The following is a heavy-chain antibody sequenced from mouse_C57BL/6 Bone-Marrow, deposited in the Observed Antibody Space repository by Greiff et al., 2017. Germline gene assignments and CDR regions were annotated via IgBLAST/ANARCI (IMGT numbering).Heavy chain of an antibody. V-gene: IGHV1-72*01. Sequence: VQLQQPGAELVMPGASVKLSCKASGYTFTSYWMHWVKQRPGQGLEWIGRIDPNSGGTKYNEKFKSKATLTVDKPSSTAYMQLSSLTSEDSAVYYCAVYGSSPYWYFDVWGTGTTVTVSS. J-gene: IGHJ1*03. CDR1: GYTFTSYW. CDR3: AVYGSSPYWYFDV. D-gene: IGHD1-1*01. CDR2: IDPNSGGT.